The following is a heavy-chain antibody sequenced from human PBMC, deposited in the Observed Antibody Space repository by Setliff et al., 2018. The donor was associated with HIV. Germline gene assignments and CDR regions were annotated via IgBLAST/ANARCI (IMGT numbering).Heavy chain of an antibody. V-gene: IGHV4-59*08. Sequence: KPSETLSLTCTISGGSISSYYWSWIRQPPGKGLEWIGYNYNRGSTNSNPSLRSRVTISIDKFKNQFSLNLSSVTAADTAVYYCARQRGGRVTIFGVSGGWFDPWGQGTLVTVSS. D-gene: IGHD3-3*01. CDR1: GGSISSYY. CDR3: ARQRGGRVTIFGVSGGWFDP. CDR2: NYNRGST. J-gene: IGHJ5*02.